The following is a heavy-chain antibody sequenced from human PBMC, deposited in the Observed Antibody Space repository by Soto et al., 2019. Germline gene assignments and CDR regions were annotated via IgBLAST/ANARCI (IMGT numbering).Heavy chain of an antibody. CDR3: ASSRGYYYDSSGTGMVFDY. D-gene: IGHD3-22*01. J-gene: IGHJ4*02. CDR2: IYYSGST. CDR1: GGSISSGGYY. Sequence: SETLSLTCTVSGGSISSGGYYWSWIRQHPGKGLEWIGYIYYSGSTYYNPSLKSRVTISVDTSKNQFSLKLSSVTAADTAVYYCASSRGYYYDSSGTGMVFDYWGQGSLVTVSS. V-gene: IGHV4-31*03.